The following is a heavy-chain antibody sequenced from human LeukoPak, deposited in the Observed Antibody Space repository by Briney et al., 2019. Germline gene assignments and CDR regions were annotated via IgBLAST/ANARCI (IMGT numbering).Heavy chain of an antibody. J-gene: IGHJ6*03. V-gene: IGHV1-69*13. CDR3: ASADLMYYGSGRRRSGYYYYYMDV. CDR2: IIPIFGTA. Sequence: GASVKVSCKASGGTFSSYAISWVRQAPGQGLEWMGGIIPIFGTANYAQKFQGRVTITADESTSTAYMELSSLRSEDTAVYYCASADLMYYGSGRRRSGYYYYYMDVWGKGTTVTISS. CDR1: GGTFSSYA. D-gene: IGHD3-10*01.